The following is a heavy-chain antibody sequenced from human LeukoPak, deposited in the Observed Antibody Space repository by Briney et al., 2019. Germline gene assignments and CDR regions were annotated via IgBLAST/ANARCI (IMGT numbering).Heavy chain of an antibody. D-gene: IGHD3-10*01. J-gene: IGHJ4*02. Sequence: GGSLRLSCAASVFTFNYYSMNWVRQAPGKGLEWVSSISITSNYIYYADSVKGRFTISRDNAKNSLFLQMNSLRAEDTALYYCARDGGSYGSGSYFPLYFDYWGQGTLVTVSS. CDR1: VFTFNYYS. CDR3: ARDGGSYGSGSYFPLYFDY. V-gene: IGHV3-21*01. CDR2: ISITSNYI.